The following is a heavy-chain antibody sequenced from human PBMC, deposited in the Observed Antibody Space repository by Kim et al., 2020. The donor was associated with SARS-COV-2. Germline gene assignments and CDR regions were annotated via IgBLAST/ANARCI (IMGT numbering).Heavy chain of an antibody. D-gene: IGHD1-26*01. CDR1: GFTFSSYG. Sequence: GGSLRLSCAASGFTFSSYGMHWVRQAPGKGLEWVAVISYDGSNKYYADSVKGRFTISRDNSKNTLYLQMNSLRAEDTAVYYCAKEEWELQRASVDYWGQGTLVTVSS. J-gene: IGHJ4*02. V-gene: IGHV3-30*18. CDR3: AKEEWELQRASVDY. CDR2: ISYDGSNK.